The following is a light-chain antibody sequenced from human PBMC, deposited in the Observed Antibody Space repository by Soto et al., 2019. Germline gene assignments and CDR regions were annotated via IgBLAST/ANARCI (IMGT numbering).Light chain of an antibody. CDR3: SSYRGSNTVV. CDR2: NAF. CDR1: SSDVGGYNY. J-gene: IGLJ2*01. V-gene: IGLV2-14*03. Sequence: QSVLTQPASVSGSPGQSITISCTGTSSDVGGYNYVSWYQHHPGRAPKLMIYNAFDRPSGVSTRFSGSKSGNTASLTISGLKAEDEADYYCSSYRGSNTVVFGGGTKVTVL.